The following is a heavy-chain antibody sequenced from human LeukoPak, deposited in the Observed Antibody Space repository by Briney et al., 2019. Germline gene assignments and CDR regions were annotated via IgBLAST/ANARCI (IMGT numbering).Heavy chain of an antibody. CDR2: IGSNGDVI. D-gene: IGHD5-24*01. CDR3: ARGGDGYTLRY. J-gene: IGHJ4*02. Sequence: GGSLILSCAASGFSFSSYPSDWGRWTGGKGLEYVSVIGSNGDVIYYANSVKGRFTISRDNSKNTVYLQMDSLRTADMAVYYCARGGDGYTLRYWGQGALVTVSS. CDR1: GFSFSSYP. V-gene: IGHV3-64*01.